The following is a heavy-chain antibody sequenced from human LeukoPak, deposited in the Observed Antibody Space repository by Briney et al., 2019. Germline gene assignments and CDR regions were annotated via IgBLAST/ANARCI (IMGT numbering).Heavy chain of an antibody. CDR2: INPSGGST. CDR1: GYTFTSYY. CDR3: ARDLLMYYGSGSYSYYYYYYYMDV. Sequence: ASVKVSCKASGYTFTSYYMHWVRQAPGQGLEWMGIINPSGGSTSYAQKFQGGVTMTRDMSTSTVYMELSSLRSEDTAVYYCARDLLMYYGSGSYSYYYYYYYMDVWGKGTTVTVSS. J-gene: IGHJ6*03. D-gene: IGHD3-10*01. V-gene: IGHV1-46*01.